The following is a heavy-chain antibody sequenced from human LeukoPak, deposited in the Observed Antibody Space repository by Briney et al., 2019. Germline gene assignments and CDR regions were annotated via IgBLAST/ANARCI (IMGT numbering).Heavy chain of an antibody. Sequence: GGSLRLSCAASGFTFSSYAMSWVRQAPGKGLEWVSAISGSGSNTYYVDSVKGRFTISRDNSKNTLYLQMNSLRAEDTAVYYCAKSRSNSGGYGASDIWGQGTMVTVSS. J-gene: IGHJ3*02. CDR1: GFTFSSYA. D-gene: IGHD1-26*01. CDR3: AKSRSNSGGYGASDI. V-gene: IGHV3-23*01. CDR2: ISGSGSNT.